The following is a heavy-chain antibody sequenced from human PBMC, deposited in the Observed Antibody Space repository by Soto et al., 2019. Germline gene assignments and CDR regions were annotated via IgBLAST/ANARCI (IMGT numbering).Heavy chain of an antibody. J-gene: IGHJ4*02. CDR3: ARTTSFRSFQAFDY. CDR1: GYIFTGYY. D-gene: IGHD4-4*01. V-gene: IGHV1-2*02. Sequence: QVHLVQSGAKVKKPGASVKVSCKASGYIFTGYYIHWVRQAPGQGLEWMGYINPISGGTTYAQKFQGRITMTRDTSINTVYLDLSRLTSDDTAVYSCARTTSFRSFQAFDYWGQGTLVTVSS. CDR2: INPISGGT.